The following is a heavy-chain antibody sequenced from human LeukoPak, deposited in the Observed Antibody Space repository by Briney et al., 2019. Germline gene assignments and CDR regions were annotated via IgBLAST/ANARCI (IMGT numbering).Heavy chain of an antibody. Sequence: GGSLRLSCAASGFTFSSYSMNWVRQAPGKGLEWVSSISSSSSYIYYADSVKGRFTISRDNAKNSLYLQMNSLRAEDTAVYYCARGGYCSSTSCYGLYDIWGQGTMVTVSS. CDR2: ISSSSSYI. CDR3: ARGGYCSSTSCYGLYDI. J-gene: IGHJ3*02. V-gene: IGHV3-21*01. D-gene: IGHD2-2*01. CDR1: GFTFSSYS.